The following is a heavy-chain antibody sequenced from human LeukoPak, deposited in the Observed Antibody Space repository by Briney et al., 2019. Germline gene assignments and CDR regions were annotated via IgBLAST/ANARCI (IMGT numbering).Heavy chain of an antibody. CDR1: GFTFSSYA. Sequence: GGSLRLSCAASGFTFSSYAMSWVRQAPGKGLEWVSAISGSGGSIYYADSVKGRFTISRDNAKNSLYLQMNSLRAEDTAVYYCARAAIAAAGLSYYYYGMDVWGQGTTVTVSS. CDR3: ARAAIAAAGLSYYYYGMDV. J-gene: IGHJ6*02. CDR2: ISGSGGSI. D-gene: IGHD6-13*01. V-gene: IGHV3-23*01.